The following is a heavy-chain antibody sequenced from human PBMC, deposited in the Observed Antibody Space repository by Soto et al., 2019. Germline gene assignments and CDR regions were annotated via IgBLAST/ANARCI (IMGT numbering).Heavy chain of an antibody. D-gene: IGHD6-6*01. CDR1: GFTFSSYA. V-gene: IGHV3-23*01. CDR3: AKGVRYSSSSAFDP. CDR2: ISGSGGST. Sequence: PGGSLRLSCAASGFTFSSYAMSWVRRAPGKGLEWVSAISGSGGSTYYADSVKGRFTISRDNSKNTLYLQMNSLRAEDTAVYYCAKGVRYSSSSAFDPWGQGTLVTVSS. J-gene: IGHJ5*02.